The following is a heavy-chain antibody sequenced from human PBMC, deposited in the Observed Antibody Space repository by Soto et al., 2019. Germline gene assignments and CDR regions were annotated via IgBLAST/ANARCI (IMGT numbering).Heavy chain of an antibody. J-gene: IGHJ3*02. Sequence: EVQLVQSGAEVKKPGESLKISCKGSGYSFTSYWIGWVRQMPGKGLEWMGIIYPGDSDTRYSPSFQGQVTISADESISTAYLQWSSLKASDTAMYYCASWRGVDIAYDAFDIWGQGTMVTVSS. D-gene: IGHD5-12*01. CDR1: GYSFTSYW. CDR3: ASWRGVDIAYDAFDI. CDR2: IYPGDSDT. V-gene: IGHV5-51*03.